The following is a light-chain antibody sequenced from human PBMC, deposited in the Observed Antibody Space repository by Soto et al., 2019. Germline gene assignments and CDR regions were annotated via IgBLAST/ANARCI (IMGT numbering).Light chain of an antibody. CDR3: AAWDDSLNGYV. Sequence: QAVVTQPLSASGTPGQRVTISCSGSSSNIGSNTVNWYQQLPGTAPKLLIYSNNQRPSGVPDRFSGSKSGTSASLAISGLQSEDEADYYCAAWDDSLNGYVFGTGTKVTVL. V-gene: IGLV1-44*01. CDR2: SNN. CDR1: SSNIGSNT. J-gene: IGLJ1*01.